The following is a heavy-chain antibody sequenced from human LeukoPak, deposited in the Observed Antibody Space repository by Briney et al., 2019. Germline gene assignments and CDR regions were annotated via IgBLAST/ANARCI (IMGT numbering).Heavy chain of an antibody. CDR3: ARGDLPDYYDSSGYYQIDY. V-gene: IGHV1-18*01. D-gene: IGHD3-22*01. J-gene: IGHJ4*02. CDR2: ISAYNGNT. Sequence: ASVKVSCEASGYTFTSYGISWVRQAPGQGLEWMGWISAYNGNTNYAQKLQGRVTMTTDTSTSTAYMELRSLRSDDTAVYYCARGDLPDYYDSSGYYQIDYWGQGTLVTVSS. CDR1: GYTFTSYG.